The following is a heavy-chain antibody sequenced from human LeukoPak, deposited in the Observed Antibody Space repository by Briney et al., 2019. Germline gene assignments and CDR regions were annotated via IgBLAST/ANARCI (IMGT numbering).Heavy chain of an antibody. V-gene: IGHV4-34*01. D-gene: IGHD2-15*01. CDR1: GGSFSDYY. J-gene: IGHJ4*02. Sequence: PSETLSLTCAVYGGSFSDYYWSWIRQSPGKGLEWIGEINHSGSTNYNPSLKSRVTISLDTSKNQFSLKLSSVTAADTAVYYCARRPRYCTGGSCYKFDYWGQGTLVTVSS. CDR3: ARRPRYCTGGSCYKFDY. CDR2: INHSGST.